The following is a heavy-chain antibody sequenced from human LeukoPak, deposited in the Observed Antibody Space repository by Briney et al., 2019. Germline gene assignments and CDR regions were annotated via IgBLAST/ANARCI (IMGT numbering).Heavy chain of an antibody. CDR1: GGSVSSGTYY. CDR2: IPYSGST. V-gene: IGHV4-61*01. CDR3: ARRGSGGRSFDI. D-gene: IGHD2-15*01. J-gene: IGHJ3*02. Sequence: PSETLSLTCTVSGGSVSSGTYYWTWIRQPPGKGLEWIGYIPYSGSTNYNPSLKSRVTISVDTSKSQFSLNLSSVTAADTAVYYCARRGSGGRSFDIWGQGTMVTVSS.